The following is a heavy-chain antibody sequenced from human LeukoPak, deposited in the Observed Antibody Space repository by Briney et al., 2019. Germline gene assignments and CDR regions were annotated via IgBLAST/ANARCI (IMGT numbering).Heavy chain of an antibody. D-gene: IGHD6-13*01. J-gene: IGHJ4*02. CDR3: AREGGSIAAAGTDY. V-gene: IGHV3-21*01. CDR1: GFTFSSYS. Sequence: GGSLRLSCAASGFTFSSYSMNWVRQAPGKGLEWVSSISSSSSYIYYADSVKGRFTISRDNAKNSLYLRMNSLRAEDTAVYYCAREGGSIAAAGTDYWGQGTLVTVSS. CDR2: ISSSSSYI.